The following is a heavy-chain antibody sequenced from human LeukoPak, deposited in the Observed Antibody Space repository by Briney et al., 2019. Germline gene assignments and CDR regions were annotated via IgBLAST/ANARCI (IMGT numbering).Heavy chain of an antibody. CDR2: IYYSGST. D-gene: IGHD3-16*01. V-gene: IGHV4-39*07. J-gene: IGHJ4*02. Sequence: SETLSLTCTVSGGSISSSSYYWGWIRQPPGKGLEWIGSIYYSGSTYYNPSLKSRVTISVDTSKNQFSLKLSSVTAADTAVFYCTRGSSISAQGDTWGQGTLVSVSS. CDR3: TRGSSISAQGDT. CDR1: GGSISSSSYY.